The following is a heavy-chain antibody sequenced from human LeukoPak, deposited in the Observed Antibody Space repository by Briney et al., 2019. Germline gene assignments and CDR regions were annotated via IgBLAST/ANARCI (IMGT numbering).Heavy chain of an antibody. CDR3: ARSGSYRGYFDY. CDR1: GFTFSDYY. Sequence: LRLSCAASGFTFSDYYMSWIRQPPGKGLEWIGYIYYSGSTNYNPSLKSRVTISVDTSKNQFSLKLSTVTAADTAVYYCARSGSYRGYFDYWGQGTLVTVSS. V-gene: IGHV4-59*12. J-gene: IGHJ4*02. CDR2: IYYSGST. D-gene: IGHD1-26*01.